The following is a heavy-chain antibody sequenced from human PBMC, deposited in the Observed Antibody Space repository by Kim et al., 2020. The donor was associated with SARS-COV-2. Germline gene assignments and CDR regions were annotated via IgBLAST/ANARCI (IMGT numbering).Heavy chain of an antibody. D-gene: IGHD4-4*01. CDR2: INHSGST. CDR3: ARSTVTIRYFDY. J-gene: IGHJ4*02. Sequence: SETLSLTCAVYGGSFSGYYWSWIRQPPGKGLEWIGEINHSGSTNYNPSLKSRVTISVDTSKNQFSLKLSSVTAADTAVYYCARSTVTIRYFDYWGQGTLVTVSS. V-gene: IGHV4-34*01. CDR1: GGSFSGYY.